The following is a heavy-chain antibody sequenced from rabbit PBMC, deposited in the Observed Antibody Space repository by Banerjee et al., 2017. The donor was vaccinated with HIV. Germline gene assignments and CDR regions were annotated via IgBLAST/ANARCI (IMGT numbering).Heavy chain of an antibody. Sequence: LQESGGGLVTLGGSLTLTCKVSGIDFNNYGISWVRQAPGKGLEWIAFIAPNYDHIHYATWVNGRFTISLDNAPNTVTLQLNSLTAADTATYFCARDRDVTSDDDNFGMDLWGPGTLVTVS. V-gene: IGHV1S47*01. CDR2: IAPNYDHI. D-gene: IGHD2-1*01. CDR3: ARDRDVTSDDDNFGMDL. CDR1: GIDFNNYG. J-gene: IGHJ6*01.